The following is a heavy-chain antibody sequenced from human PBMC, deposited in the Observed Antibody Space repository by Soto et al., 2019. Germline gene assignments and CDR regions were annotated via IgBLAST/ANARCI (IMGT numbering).Heavy chain of an antibody. CDR1: GFPFTKAC. D-gene: IGHD3-22*01. Sequence: PGESVKISCAAAGFPFTKACMTWVLQAPGKGLEWVGRIRSKTSSDTREYAAPVKGRFTISRDDSKNMLYLEMNSLKIEDTGVYYCTTDGFTGIVGIWGQGTMVTVSS. CDR2: IRSKTSSDTR. J-gene: IGHJ3*02. V-gene: IGHV3-15*01. CDR3: TTDGFTGIVGI.